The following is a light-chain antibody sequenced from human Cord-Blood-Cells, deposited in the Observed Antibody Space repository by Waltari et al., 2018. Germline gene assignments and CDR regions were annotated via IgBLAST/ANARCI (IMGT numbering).Light chain of an antibody. J-gene: IGKJ3*01. CDR3: QQSYSTPPFT. CDR1: KSISSY. Sequence: DIQMTQSTSSLSASVGARVTITCRASKSISSYLNWYQQKPGIAPKLLLYAASSLQSGVPSRFSCSGSGTDFTLTISSLQPEDFATYYCQQSYSTPPFTFGPGTKVDIK. V-gene: IGKV1-39*01. CDR2: AAS.